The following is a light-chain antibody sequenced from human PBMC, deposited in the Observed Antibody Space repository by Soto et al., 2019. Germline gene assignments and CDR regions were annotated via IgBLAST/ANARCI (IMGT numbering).Light chain of an antibody. CDR3: QQRSNWLT. V-gene: IGKV3-11*01. CDR2: DAS. J-gene: IGKJ4*01. CDR1: QSVSSY. Sequence: EIVLTQSPATVSLSPGERATLSCRASQSVSSYLAWYQQKPGQAPRLLIYDASNRATGIPARFSGSGSGTDFTLTISSLEPEDIAVYYCQQRSNWLTFGGGTKVEIK.